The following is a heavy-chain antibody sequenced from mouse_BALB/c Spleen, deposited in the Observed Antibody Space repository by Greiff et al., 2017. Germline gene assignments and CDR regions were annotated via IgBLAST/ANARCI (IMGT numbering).Heavy chain of an antibody. CDR3: ARSYDGYRRGYFDY. CDR1: GYSITSDYA. Sequence: VQLQESGPGLVKPSQSLSLTCTVTGYSITSDYAWNWIRQFPGNKLEWMGYISYSGSTSYNPSLKSRISITRDTSKNQFFLQLNSVTTEDTATYYCARSYDGYRRGYFDYWGQGTTLTVSS. D-gene: IGHD2-3*01. J-gene: IGHJ2*01. V-gene: IGHV3-2*02. CDR2: ISYSGST.